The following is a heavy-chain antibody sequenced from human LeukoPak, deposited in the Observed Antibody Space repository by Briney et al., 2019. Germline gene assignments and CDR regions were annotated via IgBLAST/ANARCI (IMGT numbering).Heavy chain of an antibody. J-gene: IGHJ3*02. Sequence: GGSLRLSCAASGFTFSSYAMHWVRQAPGKGLEWVAVISYDGSNKYYADSVKGRFTISRDNSKNTLYLQMNSLRAEDTAVYYCARPGAFDIWGQGTMVTVSS. CDR1: GFTFSSYA. CDR3: ARPGAFDI. V-gene: IGHV3-30-3*01. CDR2: ISYDGSNK.